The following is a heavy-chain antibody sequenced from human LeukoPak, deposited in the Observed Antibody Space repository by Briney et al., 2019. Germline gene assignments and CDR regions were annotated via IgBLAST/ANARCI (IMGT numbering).Heavy chain of an antibody. CDR2: MNPSSGNT. CDR1: GYTSTSYD. V-gene: IGHV1-8*01. D-gene: IGHD5-18*01. J-gene: IGHJ6*03. Sequence: ASVKVSCKASGYTSTSYDINWVRQATGQGLEWMGWMNPSSGNTGYAQKFQGRVTMTRNTSISTAYMELSSLRSEDTAVYYCARGRRYSYGYYYYYYYMDVWGKGTTVTVSS. CDR3: ARGRRYSYGYYYYYYYMDV.